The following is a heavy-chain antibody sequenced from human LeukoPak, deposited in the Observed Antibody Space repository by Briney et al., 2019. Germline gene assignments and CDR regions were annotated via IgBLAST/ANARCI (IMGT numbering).Heavy chain of an antibody. J-gene: IGHJ4*02. CDR1: GFTFRSYW. D-gene: IGHD5-12*01. CDR2: INQDGSVK. CDR3: ARVGYSGWNLEY. Sequence: GGSLRLSCAASGFTFRSYWMSWVRQAPGKGLEWVASINQDGSVKYYVDSVKGRFTISRDNAKNSLYVEMNSLRDEDTAVYYCARVGYSGWNLEYWGQGTLVTVSS. V-gene: IGHV3-7*01.